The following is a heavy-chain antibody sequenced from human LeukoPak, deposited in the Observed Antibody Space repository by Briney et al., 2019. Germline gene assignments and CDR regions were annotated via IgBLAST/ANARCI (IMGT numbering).Heavy chain of an antibody. J-gene: IGHJ4*02. CDR2: ISSSSSTI. CDR3: ARGIAAAGYYFDY. D-gene: IGHD6-13*01. Sequence: GGSLRLSCAASGFTFSSYSINWVRQAPGKGLEWVSYISSSSSTIYCADSVKGRFTISRDNAKNSLYLQMNSLRDEDTAVYCCARGIAAAGYYFDYWGQGTLVTVSS. V-gene: IGHV3-48*02. CDR1: GFTFSSYS.